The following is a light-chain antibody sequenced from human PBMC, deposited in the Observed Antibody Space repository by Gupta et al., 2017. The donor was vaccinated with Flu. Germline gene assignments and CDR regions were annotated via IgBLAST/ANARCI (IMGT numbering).Light chain of an antibody. J-gene: IGKJ2*01. CDR1: QSVSSN. CDR3: QHPRT. V-gene: IGKV3-15*01. Sequence: EIVMTQSPATLSVSPGERATLSCRASQSVSSNLAWYQQKPGQAPRLLIYGASTRATGIPARFSGSGSGTEFTLTISSLQSEDFAVHYCQHPRTFGQGTKLEIK. CDR2: GAS.